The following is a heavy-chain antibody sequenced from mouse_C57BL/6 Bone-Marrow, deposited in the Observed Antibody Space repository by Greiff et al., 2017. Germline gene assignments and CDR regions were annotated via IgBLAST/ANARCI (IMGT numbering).Heavy chain of an antibody. CDR1: GYTFTTYP. Sequence: VQLQQSGAELVKPGASVKMSCKASGYTFTTYPIEWMKQNHGKSLEWIGNFHPYNDDTKYNEKFKGKATLTVEKSSSTVSLERSRLTSDESAVYYCARLNWDVGYFDYWGQGTTLTDSS. V-gene: IGHV1-47*01. CDR3: ARLNWDVGYFDY. CDR2: FHPYNDDT. J-gene: IGHJ2*01. D-gene: IGHD4-1*01.